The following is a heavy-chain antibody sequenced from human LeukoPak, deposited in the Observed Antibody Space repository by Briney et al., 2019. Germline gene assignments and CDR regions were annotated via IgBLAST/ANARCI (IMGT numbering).Heavy chain of an antibody. CDR2: ISSSGSTI. CDR1: GFTFSSYE. D-gene: IGHD3-16*01. J-gene: IGHJ6*03. Sequence: GGSLRLSCAASGFTFSSYEMNWVRQAPGKGLEWVSYISSSGSTIYYADSVKGRFTISRDNAKNSLYLQMTSLRAEDTAVYYYARNYDRPPFFYYYYYMDVWGKGTTVTVSS. V-gene: IGHV3-48*03. CDR3: ARNYDRPPFFYYYYYMDV.